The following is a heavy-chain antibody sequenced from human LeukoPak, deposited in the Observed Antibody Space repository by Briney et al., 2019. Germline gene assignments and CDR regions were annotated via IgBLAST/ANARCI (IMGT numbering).Heavy chain of an antibody. D-gene: IGHD5-12*01. J-gene: IGHJ4*02. CDR3: AREAGGGYSGYETAFGY. V-gene: IGHV3-11*06. CDR2: ISSSSSYT. CDR1: GFTFSDYY. Sequence: KTGGSLRLSCAASGFTFSDYYMSWIRQAPGKGLEWVSYISSSSSYTNYADSVKGRFTISRDNAKNSLYLQMNSLRAEDTAVYYCAREAGGGYSGYETAFGYWGQGTLVTVSS.